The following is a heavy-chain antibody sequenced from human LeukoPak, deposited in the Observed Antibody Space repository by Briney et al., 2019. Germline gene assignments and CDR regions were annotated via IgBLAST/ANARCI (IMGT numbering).Heavy chain of an antibody. J-gene: IGHJ4*02. CDR1: GIAFSNYW. Sequence: SLRLSCAASGIAFSNYWMNWARQAPGKGLDWIGYIYYSGSTYYNPSLKSRVTISVDTSKNQFSLKLSSVTAADTAVYYCARGGEVVVALDYWGQGTLVTVSS. D-gene: IGHD3-22*01. CDR3: ARGGEVVVALDY. CDR2: IYYSGST. V-gene: IGHV4-30-4*08.